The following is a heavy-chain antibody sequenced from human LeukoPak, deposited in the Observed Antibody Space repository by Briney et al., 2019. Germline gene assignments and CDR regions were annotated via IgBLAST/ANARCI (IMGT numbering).Heavy chain of an antibody. J-gene: IGHJ4*02. Sequence: SQTLTLTCAVSGGSISSGGYSWSWIRQPPGKGLEWIGYIYTSGSTNYNPSLKSRVTISVDTSKNQFSLKLSSVTAADTAVYYCARRGSIAAPDYWGQGTLVTVSS. CDR1: GGSISSGGYS. CDR3: ARRGSIAAPDY. CDR2: IYTSGST. V-gene: IGHV4-61*09. D-gene: IGHD6-6*01.